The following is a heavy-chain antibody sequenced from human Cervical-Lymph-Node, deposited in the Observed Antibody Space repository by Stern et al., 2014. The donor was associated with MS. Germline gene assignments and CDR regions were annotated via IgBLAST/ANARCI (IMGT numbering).Heavy chain of an antibody. CDR2: ISYDGYNN. J-gene: IGHJ5*02. CDR1: GFTFSLYD. V-gene: IGHV3-30*18. CDR3: AKDPGIYDSSGYLDA. Sequence: VQLVESGGGVVQPGRSLRLSCAASGFTFSLYDMHWVRQAPGKGLEWVAAISYDGYNNFYTDSVKGRFTISSDNSNSTLYLHLNSLRPEDTAIYYCAKDPGIYDSSGYLDAWGQGTLVTVSS. D-gene: IGHD3-22*01.